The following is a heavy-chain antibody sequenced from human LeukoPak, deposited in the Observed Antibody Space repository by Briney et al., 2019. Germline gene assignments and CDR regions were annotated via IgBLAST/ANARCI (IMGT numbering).Heavy chain of an antibody. CDR2: ISGSGVTT. CDR1: GFTFSSYA. J-gene: IGHJ6*03. Sequence: PGGSLGLSCAASGFTFSSYAMSWVRQAPGKGLEWVSAISGSGVTTYYADSVKGRFTISRDNSKNTLYLQMNSLRAEDTAVYYCARILTDYYYYMDVWGKGTTVTVSS. D-gene: IGHD2-21*02. CDR3: ARILTDYYYYMDV. V-gene: IGHV3-23*01.